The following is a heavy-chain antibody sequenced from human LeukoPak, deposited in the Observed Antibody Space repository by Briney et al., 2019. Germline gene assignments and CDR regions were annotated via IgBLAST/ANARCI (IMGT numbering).Heavy chain of an antibody. D-gene: IGHD6-19*01. Sequence: GGSLRLSCAASGFTFSSFAMNWVRQAPGKGLEWVSSIGGSGSYIYYADSVKGRSTISRDNAKNSLYLQMNSLGAEDTAVYYCARTIREQWLTIDYWGQGTLVTFSS. CDR1: GFTFSSFA. CDR3: ARTIREQWLTIDY. J-gene: IGHJ4*02. CDR2: IGGSGSYI. V-gene: IGHV3-21*01.